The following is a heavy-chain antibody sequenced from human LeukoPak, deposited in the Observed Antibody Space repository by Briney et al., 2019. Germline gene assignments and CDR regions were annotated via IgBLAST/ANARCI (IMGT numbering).Heavy chain of an antibody. CDR2: IYDDGSKE. D-gene: IGHD3-3*01. V-gene: IGHV3-33*01. CDR3: ARDFKSGYVDS. Sequence: PGRSLRLSCAASGFTFSNYGMHSFRQAPGKGLEWVAVIYDDGSKEYFADSVKGRFTISRDNSKNTVLLQMNRLRVEDTAVFYCARDFKSGYVDSWGQGTLVTVSS. CDR1: GFTFSNYG. J-gene: IGHJ4*02.